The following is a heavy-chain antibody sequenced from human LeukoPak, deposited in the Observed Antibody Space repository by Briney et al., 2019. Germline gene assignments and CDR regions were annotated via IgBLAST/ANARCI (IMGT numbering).Heavy chain of an antibody. J-gene: IGHJ4*02. D-gene: IGHD3-22*01. CDR2: IIPIVGIA. V-gene: IGHV1-69*02. Sequence: WVRQXXXQGVEWMXRIIPIVGIANSAQKFQGRVTITADKSTSTAYMELSSLRSEDTAVYYCATPPRPYYYDSSGLDYWGQGTLVTVSS. CDR3: ATPPRPYYYDSSGLDY.